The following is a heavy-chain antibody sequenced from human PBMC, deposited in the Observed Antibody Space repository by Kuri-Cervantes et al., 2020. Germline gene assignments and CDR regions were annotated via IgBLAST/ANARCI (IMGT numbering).Heavy chain of an antibody. V-gene: IGHV3-11*01. J-gene: IGHJ4*02. CDR2: ISSSGSTI. D-gene: IGHD2-2*01. CDR3: ARDRLRGTSCMGY. Sequence: GESLKISCAASGFTFSDYYMSWIRQAPGKGLEWVSYISSSGSTIYYADSVKGRFTISRDNAKNSLYLQMNSLRAEDTAAYYCARDRLRGTSCMGYWGQGTLVTVSS. CDR1: GFTFSDYY.